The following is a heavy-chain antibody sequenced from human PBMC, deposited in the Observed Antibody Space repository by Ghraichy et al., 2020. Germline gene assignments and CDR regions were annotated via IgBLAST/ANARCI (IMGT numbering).Heavy chain of an antibody. CDR3: ARTCSTTSCVDY. D-gene: IGHD2-2*01. CDR1: GGSFSGYY. Sequence: SQTLSLTCAVYGGSFSGYYWSWIRQPPGKGLEWIGEINHSGSTNYNPSLKSRVTISVDTSKNQFSLKLTSVTAADTAVYYCARTCSTTSCVDYWGQGTLVTVSS. CDR2: INHSGST. J-gene: IGHJ4*02. V-gene: IGHV4-34*01.